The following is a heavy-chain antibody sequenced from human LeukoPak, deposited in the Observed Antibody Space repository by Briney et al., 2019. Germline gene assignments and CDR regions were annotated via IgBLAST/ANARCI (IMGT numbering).Heavy chain of an antibody. CDR1: GGSISCGGYS. CDR2: IYHSGST. V-gene: IGHV4-30-2*01. D-gene: IGHD3-9*01. Sequence: PSQTLSLNCAVSGGSISCGGYSWSWIRQPPGKGLEWIGYIYHSGSTYYNPSLKSRVTISVDRSTNQFSLKLSSVTAADTAVYYCARGGRYFDWFTFDPWGQGTLVTVSS. CDR3: ARGGRYFDWFTFDP. J-gene: IGHJ5*02.